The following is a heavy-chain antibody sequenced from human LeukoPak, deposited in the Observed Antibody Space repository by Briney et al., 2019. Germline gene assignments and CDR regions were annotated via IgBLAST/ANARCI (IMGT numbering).Heavy chain of an antibody. CDR1: GGTFSSYA. CDR2: IIPIFGTA. Sequence: ASVKVSCKASGGTFSSYAISWVRQAPGQGLEWMGGIIPIFGTANYAQKFQGRVTITTDESTSTAYMELSSLRSEDTAVYYCARVGPPYSYGYFDYWGQGTLVTVSS. D-gene: IGHD5-18*01. V-gene: IGHV1-69*05. J-gene: IGHJ4*02. CDR3: ARVGPPYSYGYFDY.